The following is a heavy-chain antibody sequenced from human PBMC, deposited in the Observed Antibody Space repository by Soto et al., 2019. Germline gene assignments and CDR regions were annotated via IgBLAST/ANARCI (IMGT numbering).Heavy chain of an antibody. CDR2: IYYTGST. V-gene: IGHV4-31*03. Sequence: QVQLQESGPGLVKPSQTLSLTCTVSGGSISSGDYFWSWIRQHPGKGLEWIGYIYYTGSTYYNPSLKSRITISVDTSKNQFSLKLNSVTAADTAVYYCARDLTGYDSRGYYPSTYFDYWGQGTLVTVSS. D-gene: IGHD3-22*01. J-gene: IGHJ4*02. CDR1: GGSISSGDYF. CDR3: ARDLTGYDSRGYYPSTYFDY.